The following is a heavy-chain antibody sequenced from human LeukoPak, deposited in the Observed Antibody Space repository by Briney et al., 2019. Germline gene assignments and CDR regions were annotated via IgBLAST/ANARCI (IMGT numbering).Heavy chain of an antibody. CDR2: IYYSRGT. D-gene: IGHD5-24*01. Sequence: SETLSLTCAVSGGSISSGGYSWSWIRQPPGKGLEWIGYIYYSRGTNYNPSLKSRVTISVDTSKNHFSLKLSSVTAADTAVYYCARGGDGYNPLDYWGQGTLVTVSS. J-gene: IGHJ4*02. CDR3: ARGGDGYNPLDY. V-gene: IGHV4-61*03. CDR1: GGSISSGGYS.